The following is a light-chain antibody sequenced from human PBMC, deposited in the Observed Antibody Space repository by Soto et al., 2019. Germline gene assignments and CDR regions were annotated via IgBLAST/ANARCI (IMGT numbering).Light chain of an antibody. V-gene: IGKV3-20*01. CDR1: QSVSNNY. CDR3: QQYGSSPRT. CDR2: GAS. Sequence: EIVLTQSPGTLSLSPGERATLSCRASQSVSNNYLAWYRQKPGQAPRPPIYGASNRATGIPDRLSGSGSGTDFTLTISRLEPEDFAVYYCQQYGSSPRTFGQGTKV. J-gene: IGKJ1*01.